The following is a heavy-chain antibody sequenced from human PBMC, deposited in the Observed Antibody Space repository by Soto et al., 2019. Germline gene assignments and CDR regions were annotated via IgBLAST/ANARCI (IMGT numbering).Heavy chain of an antibody. D-gene: IGHD2-21*01. CDR3: ARDRSLAYCGGGCYSLFDS. J-gene: IGHJ4*02. CDR1: GYMFTGFY. CDR2: INPNSGGS. Sequence: ASVKVSCKTSGYMFTGFYIHWVRQAPGQGLEWMGWINPNSGGSNYSQNFQGRVTMTRDTSISTVYLELRRLRSGDTAVYYCARDRSLAYCGGGCYSLFDSWGQGTLVTVSS. V-gene: IGHV1-2*02.